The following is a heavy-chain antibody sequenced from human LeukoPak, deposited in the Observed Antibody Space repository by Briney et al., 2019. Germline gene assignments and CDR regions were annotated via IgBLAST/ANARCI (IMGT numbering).Heavy chain of an antibody. CDR1: GFTFSSYG. D-gene: IGHD6-13*01. J-gene: IGHJ5*02. Sequence: GGSLRLSCAASGFTFSSYGMHWVRQAPGKGLEWVAFIRYDGSNKYYADSVKGRFTISRDNSKNTLYLQMNSLRAEDTAVYYCAKDEGIAADVYGWFDPWGQGTLVTVSS. V-gene: IGHV3-30*02. CDR2: IRYDGSNK. CDR3: AKDEGIAADVYGWFDP.